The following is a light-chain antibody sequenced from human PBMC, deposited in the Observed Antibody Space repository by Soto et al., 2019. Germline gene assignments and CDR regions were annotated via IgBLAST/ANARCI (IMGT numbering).Light chain of an antibody. CDR3: QQSYSTPGWT. CDR1: QSINNY. Sequence: DIQMTQSPSSLSASVGDRVTITCRASQSINNYLNWYQQKPGKAPKLLIYAASSLQGGVPSRFSGSGSGTDFTLTISSLQPEDFATYYCQQSYSTPGWTFGQGTKVEIK. CDR2: AAS. V-gene: IGKV1-39*01. J-gene: IGKJ1*01.